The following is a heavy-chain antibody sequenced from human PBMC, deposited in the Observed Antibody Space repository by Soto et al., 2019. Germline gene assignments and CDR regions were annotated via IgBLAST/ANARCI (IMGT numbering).Heavy chain of an antibody. CDR3: ARFGAWGFYDFDY. CDR1: GYSFTTYW. Sequence: EVQLVPSGAEVKKPGESLRISCKGSGYSFTTYWISWVRQMPGKGLEWMGRIDPSDSYTNYSPSFQGHVTNSADKSISTSYLQWSSLKASDTAMYYCARFGAWGFYDFDYWGQGTLVTVSS. V-gene: IGHV5-10-1*01. D-gene: IGHD3-22*01. CDR2: IDPSDSYT. J-gene: IGHJ4*02.